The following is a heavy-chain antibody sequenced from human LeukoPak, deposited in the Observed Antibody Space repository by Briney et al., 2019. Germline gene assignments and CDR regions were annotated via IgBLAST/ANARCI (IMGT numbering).Heavy chain of an antibody. J-gene: IGHJ4*02. D-gene: IGHD4-23*01. CDR3: ARGLNYGGNYHFDY. CDR2: INPSTPST. Sequence: GASVKVSCKTSGYTFTNYLIHWVRQAPGQGLEWVGIINPSTPSTGYAQKFQGRVTMTRDTSTSTVYMELSSLRSADTAVYYCARGLNYGGNYHFDYWGQGTLVTVSS. CDR1: GYTFTNYL. V-gene: IGHV1-46*01.